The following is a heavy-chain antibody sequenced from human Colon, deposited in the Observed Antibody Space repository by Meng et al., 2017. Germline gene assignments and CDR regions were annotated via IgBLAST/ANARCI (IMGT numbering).Heavy chain of an antibody. CDR3: LARSTDY. V-gene: IGHV3-7*01. CDR1: GFTFRNIY. CDR2: IKPGGDEK. Sequence: GESLKISCAASGFTFRNIYMTWVRQAPGKGLEWVANIKPGGDEKHYVDSVRGRFTISRDNAENLLFLQMNSLRVEDTAVYYCLARSTDYWGQGILVTVSS. J-gene: IGHJ4*02.